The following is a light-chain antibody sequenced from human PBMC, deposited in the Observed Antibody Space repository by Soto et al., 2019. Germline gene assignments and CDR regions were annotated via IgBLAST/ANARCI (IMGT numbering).Light chain of an antibody. CDR3: QQRSKLPLT. J-gene: IGKJ4*01. Sequence: EIVVNKSRVTVPLSTGERATXSCRASQSVSSYLAWFEEKPGQARRLLIYHASNRATGIPARFSGSGSGTDFTLTISSLKPEDFAVYYCQQRSKLPLTFGGGTKVDIK. CDR1: QSVSSY. V-gene: IGKV3-11*01. CDR2: HAS.